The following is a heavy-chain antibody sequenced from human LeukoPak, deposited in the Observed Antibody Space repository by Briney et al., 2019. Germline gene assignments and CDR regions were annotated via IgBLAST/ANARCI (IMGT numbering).Heavy chain of an antibody. V-gene: IGHV3-11*05. Sequence: KPGGSLRLSCAASGFMFSDYFMSWIRQAPGKELEWISYISSNSKYTKYADSVKGRFTISRDNAKKSLYQQMNSLRAEDTAVYYCARDDGNKYYFDYWGQGTLVTVSS. J-gene: IGHJ4*02. D-gene: IGHD2/OR15-2a*01. CDR2: ISSNSKYT. CDR3: ARDDGNKYYFDY. CDR1: GFMFSDYF.